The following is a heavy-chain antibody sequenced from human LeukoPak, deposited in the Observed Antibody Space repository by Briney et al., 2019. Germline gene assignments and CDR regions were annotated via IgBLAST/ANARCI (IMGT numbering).Heavy chain of an antibody. CDR1: GGSFSGYY. V-gene: IGHV4-34*01. CDR3: ARYSMRYGSGSYYY. CDR2: INHSGST. D-gene: IGHD3-10*01. J-gene: IGHJ4*02. Sequence: PSETLSLTCAVYGGSFSGYYWSWIRQPPGKGLEWIGEINHSGSTNYNPSLKSRVTISVDTSKNQFSLKLSSVTAADTAVYYCARYSMRYGSGSYYYWGQGTLVTVSS.